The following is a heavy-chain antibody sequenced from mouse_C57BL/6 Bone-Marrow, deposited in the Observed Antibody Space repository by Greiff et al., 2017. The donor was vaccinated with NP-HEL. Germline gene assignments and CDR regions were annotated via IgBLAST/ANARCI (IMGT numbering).Heavy chain of an antibody. CDR3: ARGGLLPPWYFDV. V-gene: IGHV1-52*01. J-gene: IGHJ1*03. CDR1: GYTFTSYW. CDR2: IDPSDSET. D-gene: IGHD2-3*01. Sequence: QVQLQQPGAELVRPGSSVKLSCKASGYTFTSYWMHWVKQRPIQGLEWIGNIDPSDSETHYNQKFKDKATLTVDKSSSTAYMQLSSLTSEDSAVYYCARGGLLPPWYFDVWGTGTTVTVSS.